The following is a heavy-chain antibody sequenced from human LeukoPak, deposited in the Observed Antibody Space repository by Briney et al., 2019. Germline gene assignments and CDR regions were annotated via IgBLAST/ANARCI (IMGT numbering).Heavy chain of an antibody. CDR3: AREGYKLAGDY. J-gene: IGHJ4*02. D-gene: IGHD1-14*01. Sequence: GESLKISCKGSGYSFTSYWITWVRQMPGKGLEWMGRIDPSDSYTEYSPSFQGHVTISADKSINTAYLQWSSLKASDIAMYYCAREGYKLAGDYWGQGTLVIVSS. V-gene: IGHV5-10-1*01. CDR1: GYSFTSYW. CDR2: IDPSDSYT.